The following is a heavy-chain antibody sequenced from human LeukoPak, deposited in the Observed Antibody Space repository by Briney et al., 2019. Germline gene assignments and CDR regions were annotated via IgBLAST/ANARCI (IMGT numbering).Heavy chain of an antibody. Sequence: PGGSLRLSCEASGFTLSNYWMCWVRQAPGKGLVWVSRIISDGSSNYADSVKGRFTISRDNAKNTLYLQMNSLRAEDTAVYYCVRGVYASGSSPWGQGTLVTVSS. CDR1: GFTLSNYW. J-gene: IGHJ5*02. CDR2: IISDGSS. CDR3: VRGVYASGSSP. V-gene: IGHV3-74*01. D-gene: IGHD3-10*01.